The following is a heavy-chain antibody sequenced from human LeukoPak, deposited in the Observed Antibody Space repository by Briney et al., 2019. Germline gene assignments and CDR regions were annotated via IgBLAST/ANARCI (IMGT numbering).Heavy chain of an antibody. J-gene: IGHJ6*02. Sequence: PSETLSLTCTGSRGSISSSYWSWIRQPPGKGLEWIGYIYYSGSTNYNPSLKSRVTISVDTSKNQFSLKLSSVTAADTAVYYCARQGRIGSSNYYGMDVWGQGTTVTVSS. CDR3: ARQGRIGSSNYYGMDV. V-gene: IGHV4-59*08. D-gene: IGHD3-16*01. CDR1: RGSISSSY. CDR2: IYYSGST.